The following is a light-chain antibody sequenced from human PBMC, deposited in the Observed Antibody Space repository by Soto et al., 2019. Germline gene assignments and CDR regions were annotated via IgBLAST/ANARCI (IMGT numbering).Light chain of an antibody. CDR2: KAS. Sequence: DIQMTQSPSTLSASVGDRVTITCRASQSISYWLAWYQQKPGKAPNLLIYKASSLESGVPSRFSGSGSGTEFTLTISSLQPDDFATYYCQQYNNYWTFGQGNKVEIK. V-gene: IGKV1-5*03. CDR3: QQYNNYWT. J-gene: IGKJ1*01. CDR1: QSISYW.